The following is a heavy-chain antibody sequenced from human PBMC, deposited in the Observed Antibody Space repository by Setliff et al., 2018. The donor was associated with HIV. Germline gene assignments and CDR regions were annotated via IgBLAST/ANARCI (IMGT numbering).Heavy chain of an antibody. J-gene: IGHJ1*01. CDR3: ARLSRIAAVYFHH. CDR1: AYSINSGYY. D-gene: IGHD6-25*01. V-gene: IGHV4-38-2*01. CDR2: IYHSGST. Sequence: SETLSLTCAVSAYSINSGYYWGWIRQSPGKGLEWIASIYHSGSTYHNPSLKSRVTISVDTSKNQFSLKLSSVTAADSAVYYCARLSRIAAVYFHHWGQGTLVTVSS.